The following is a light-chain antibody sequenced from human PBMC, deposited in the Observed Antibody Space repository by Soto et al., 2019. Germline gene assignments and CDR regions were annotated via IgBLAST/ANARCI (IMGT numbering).Light chain of an antibody. CDR2: DAS. V-gene: IGKV3-20*01. Sequence: ESALTQFPGTLSLSPGVRATLSCRASQSLGSGHLPWYQQKPGQAPRLVIYDASTRATGIPDRFSGGGSGTDFTLTISRVEPEDFAVYYCHQYGRSASSITFGPGTKVEIK. CDR1: QSLGSGH. CDR3: HQYGRSASSIT. J-gene: IGKJ3*01.